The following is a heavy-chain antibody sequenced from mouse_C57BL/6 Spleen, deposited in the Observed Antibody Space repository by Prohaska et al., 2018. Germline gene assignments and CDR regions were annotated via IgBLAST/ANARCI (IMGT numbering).Heavy chain of an antibody. D-gene: IGHD2-3*01. J-gene: IGHJ2*01. CDR3: AREKYDGNPCYFDY. V-gene: IGHV1-39*01. CDR2: INPNDGTT. CDR1: GYSFTDYH. Sequence: EFQLQQSGPELVKPGASVKISCKASGYSFTDYHMNWVKQSNGKSLEWIGVINPNDGTTSYNQKFKGKATLTVDQSSSTAYMQLNSLTSEDSAVYYCAREKYDGNPCYFDYWGQGTTLTVSS.